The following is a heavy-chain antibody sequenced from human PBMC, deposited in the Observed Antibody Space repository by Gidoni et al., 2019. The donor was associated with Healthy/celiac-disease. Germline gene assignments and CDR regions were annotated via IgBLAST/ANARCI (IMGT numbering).Heavy chain of an antibody. CDR1: GFTFSSYA. Sequence: EVQLLESGGGLVQPGGSLRLSCAASGFTFSSYAMSWVRQAPGKGLEWVSAISGSGGSTYYADSVKGRFTISRDNSKNTLYLQMNSLRAEDTAVYYCAKEGVGARVLMVGAFDIWGQGTMVTVSS. CDR3: AKEGVGARVLMVGAFDI. V-gene: IGHV3-23*01. J-gene: IGHJ3*02. CDR2: ISGSGGST. D-gene: IGHD1-26*01.